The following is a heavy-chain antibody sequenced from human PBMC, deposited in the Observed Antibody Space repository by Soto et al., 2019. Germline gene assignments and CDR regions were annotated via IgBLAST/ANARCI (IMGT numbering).Heavy chain of an antibody. D-gene: IGHD6-13*01. CDR3: ARPREAAGTVSRFDP. J-gene: IGHJ5*02. Sequence: GESLKISCKGSGYSFTSYWIGWVRQMPGKGLEWMGIIYPGDSDTRYSPSFQGQVTISADKSISTAYLQWTSLKASDTAMYYCARPREAAGTVSRFDPWGQGTLVTVSS. CDR2: IYPGDSDT. V-gene: IGHV5-51*01. CDR1: GYSFTSYW.